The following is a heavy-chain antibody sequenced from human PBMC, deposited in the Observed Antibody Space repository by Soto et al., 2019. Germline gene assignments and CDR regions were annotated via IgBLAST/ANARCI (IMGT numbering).Heavy chain of an antibody. D-gene: IGHD2-2*01. Sequence: ASVKVSCKASGYTFTSYGISWVRQAPGQGLEWMGWISAYNGNTNYAQKLQGRVTMTTDTSTSTAYMELRSLRSDDTAVYYCARDHCSSTSCFFDYWGQGTLVTVSS. V-gene: IGHV1-18*01. CDR3: ARDHCSSTSCFFDY. CDR2: ISAYNGNT. J-gene: IGHJ4*02. CDR1: GYTFTSYG.